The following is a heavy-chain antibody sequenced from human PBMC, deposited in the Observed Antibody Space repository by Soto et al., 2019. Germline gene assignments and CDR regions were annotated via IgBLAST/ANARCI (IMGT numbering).Heavy chain of an antibody. V-gene: IGHV3-23*01. J-gene: IGHJ4*02. CDR2: ISGTASRT. CDR3: ATSFRYFDN. CDR1: GFIPTTTP. D-gene: IGHD3-9*01. Sequence: XESMSLSCADSGFIPTTTPVSWVRQPPGKGLEWVTTISGTASRTYYVDSVKGRFFISRDNSKNTVTLQMNNLTLDDTAVYYCATSFRYFDNWGQGTRVTV.